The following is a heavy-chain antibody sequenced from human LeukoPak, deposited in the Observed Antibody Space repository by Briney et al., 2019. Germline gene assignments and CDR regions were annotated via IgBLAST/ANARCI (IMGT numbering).Heavy chain of an antibody. CDR1: GFSFSNYG. Sequence: SGGSLRLSCAASGFSFSNYGMNWVRQAPGKGLKWVSGITGNGATTYYADSVKGRFTISRDNSRNTVYLQMNSLRAEDTAVYYCANDLGWIQLNLGRGQGTLVTVSS. CDR2: ITGNGATT. CDR3: ANDLGWIQLNLG. V-gene: IGHV3-23*01. J-gene: IGHJ4*02. D-gene: IGHD5-18*01.